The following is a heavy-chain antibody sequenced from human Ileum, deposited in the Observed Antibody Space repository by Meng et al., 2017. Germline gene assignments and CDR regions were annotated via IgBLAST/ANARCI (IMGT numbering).Heavy chain of an antibody. Sequence: ASVKVSCKASGYTFTGYYVHWVRQAPRQGLEWMGWINPNSGGTSYPQKFQGRVTMTRETSISAAYMEVGGLESDDTAIYYCARGADIPGTAMRMFDYWGQGTLVTVSS. J-gene: IGHJ4*02. CDR3: ARGADIPGTAMRMFDY. V-gene: IGHV1-2*02. D-gene: IGHD5-12*01. CDR2: INPNSGGT. CDR1: GYTFTGYY.